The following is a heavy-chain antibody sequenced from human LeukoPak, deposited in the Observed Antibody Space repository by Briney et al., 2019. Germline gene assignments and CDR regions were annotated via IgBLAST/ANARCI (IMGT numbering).Heavy chain of an antibody. CDR1: GGSISSGNYY. V-gene: IGHV4-39*02. Sequence: PSETLSLTCTVSGGSISSGNYYWGWIRQPPGKGLEWIASIHYSETAYYNPSLKSRVTISVDTSKNHFSLKLTSVTAADTAVYYCARGEIAHFDYWGQGTLVTVSS. D-gene: IGHD2/OR15-2a*01. CDR3: ARGEIAHFDY. CDR2: IHYSETA. J-gene: IGHJ4*02.